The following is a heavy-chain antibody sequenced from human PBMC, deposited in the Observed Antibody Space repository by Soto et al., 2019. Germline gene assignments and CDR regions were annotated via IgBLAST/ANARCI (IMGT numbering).Heavy chain of an antibody. V-gene: IGHV4-31*03. CDR3: ASLRDGNDAPFDY. J-gene: IGHJ4*02. CDR2: IYYSGST. Sequence: SETLSLTCTVSGGSISSGGYYWSWIRQHPGKGLEWIGYIYYSGSTYYNPSLKSRVTISVDTSKNQFSLKLSSVTAAATAVYYCASLRDGNDAPFDYWGQGPLVTVSS. CDR1: GGSISSGGYY. D-gene: IGHD1-1*01.